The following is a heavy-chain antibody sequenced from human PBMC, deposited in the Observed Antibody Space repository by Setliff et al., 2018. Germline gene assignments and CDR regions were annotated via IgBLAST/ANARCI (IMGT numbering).Heavy chain of an antibody. J-gene: IGHJ3*02. CDR1: GFRFTNFG. CDR3: VRDRKEVVISPSQAAFDI. CDR2: ISPYSGNT. D-gene: IGHD3-22*01. V-gene: IGHV1-18*01. Sequence: ASVKVSCKTSGFRFTNFGFSWVRQAPGQGLEWLGSISPYSGNTNYPQWLQDRVTMTIDTSATTVYMELKSLRSDDTAVYYCVRDRKEVVISPSQAAFDIWGQGTMVTVSS.